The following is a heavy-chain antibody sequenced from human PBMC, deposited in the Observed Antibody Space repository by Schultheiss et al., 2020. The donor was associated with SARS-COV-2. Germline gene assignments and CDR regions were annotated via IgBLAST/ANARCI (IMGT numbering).Heavy chain of an antibody. Sequence: SETLSLTCAVSGGSISSSNWWSWVRQPPGKGLEWIGEIYHSGSTNYNPSLKSRVTISVDKSKNQFSLKLSSVTAADTAVYYCARGSSSSWYENFDYWGQGTLVTVSS. CDR3: ARGSSSSWYENFDY. D-gene: IGHD6-13*01. CDR2: IYHSGST. J-gene: IGHJ4*02. V-gene: IGHV4-4*02. CDR1: GGSISSSNW.